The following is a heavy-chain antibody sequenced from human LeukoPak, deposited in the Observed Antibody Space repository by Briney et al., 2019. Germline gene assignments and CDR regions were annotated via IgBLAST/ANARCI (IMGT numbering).Heavy chain of an antibody. CDR3: AKRGVVIRVILVGFHKEAYYFDS. CDR2: ISDSGGRT. CDR1: GMTLRNYD. Sequence: GGPLRLSCAVSGMTLRNYDISWVRKAPGKGLEWVAGISDSGGRTNYADSVKGRFTISRDNPKNTLYLQMNSLRAEDTAVYFCAKRGVVIRVILVGFHKEAYYFDSWGQGALVTVSS. D-gene: IGHD3-22*01. J-gene: IGHJ4*02. V-gene: IGHV3-23*01.